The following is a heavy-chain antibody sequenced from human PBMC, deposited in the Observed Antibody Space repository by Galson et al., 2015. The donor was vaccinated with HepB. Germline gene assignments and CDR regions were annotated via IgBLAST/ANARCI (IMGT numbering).Heavy chain of an antibody. CDR2: ITSSGNSV. D-gene: IGHD6-13*01. CDR1: GFTFNYYG. Sequence: SLRLSCAASGFTFNYYGMNWVRQAPGKGLEWVSSITSSGNSVHYADSLKGRFTISRDNAKNSLFLQMNSLRVEDTAVYYCARDKAIAAAAPVSFEYWGQGALVAVSS. CDR3: ARDKAIAAAAPVSFEY. J-gene: IGHJ4*02. V-gene: IGHV3-21*01.